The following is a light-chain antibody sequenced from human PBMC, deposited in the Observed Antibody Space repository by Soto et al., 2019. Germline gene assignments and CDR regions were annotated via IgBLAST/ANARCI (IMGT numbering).Light chain of an antibody. J-gene: IGLJ2*01. CDR1: SSDIGGYNY. CDR3: SSYTSSVSRYV. CDR2: DVS. Sequence: QSALTQPASVSGSPEQSITIPCTGTSSDIGGYNYVSWYLQHPGKAPKLMIYDVSNRPSGVSNRFSGSKSGNTASLTISGLQAEDEADYYCSSYTSSVSRYVFGGGTKLTVL. V-gene: IGLV2-14*01.